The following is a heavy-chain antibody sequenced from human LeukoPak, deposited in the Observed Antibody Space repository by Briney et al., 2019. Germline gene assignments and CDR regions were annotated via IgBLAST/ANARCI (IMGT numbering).Heavy chain of an antibody. Sequence: SETLSLTCTVSGGSISSSSYYWGWIRQPPGTGLEWIGSIYYSGSTYYNPSLKSRVTISVDTSKNQFSLKLSSVTAADTAVYYCARRESLKLAQWLVPGHFDYWGQGTLVTVSS. CDR3: ARRESLKLAQWLVPGHFDY. D-gene: IGHD6-19*01. J-gene: IGHJ4*02. V-gene: IGHV4-39*01. CDR1: GGSISSSSYY. CDR2: IYYSGST.